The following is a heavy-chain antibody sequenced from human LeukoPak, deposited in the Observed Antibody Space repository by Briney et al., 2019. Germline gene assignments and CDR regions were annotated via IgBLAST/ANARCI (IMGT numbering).Heavy chain of an antibody. V-gene: IGHV1-2*06. J-gene: IGHJ4*02. CDR2: INPNSGGT. D-gene: IGHD3-22*01. CDR3: ARGYYDSSGYYSDY. CDR1: GYTFTGYY. Sequence: ASVKVSCKASGYTFTGYYMHWVRQASGQGLEWMGRINPNSGGTNYAQKFQGRVTMTRDTSISTAYMELSRLRSDDTAVYYCARGYYDSSGYYSDYWGQGTRVTVSS.